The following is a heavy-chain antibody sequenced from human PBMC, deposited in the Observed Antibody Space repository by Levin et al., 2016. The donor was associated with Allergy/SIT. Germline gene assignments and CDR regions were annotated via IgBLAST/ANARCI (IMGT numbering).Heavy chain of an antibody. V-gene: IGHV3-74*01. J-gene: IGHJ4*02. CDR1: GFTFSSHW. CDR3: VRHSESGTYTVDH. D-gene: IGHD3-10*01. Sequence: GGSLRLSCVASGFTFSSHWMHWVRQAPGKGLVWVSRIDFDGSSTTYADSVRGRFTISRDNAKRTVYLQLNSLRAEDTAVYYCVRHSESGTYTVDHWGQGTLVSVSS. CDR2: IDFDGSST.